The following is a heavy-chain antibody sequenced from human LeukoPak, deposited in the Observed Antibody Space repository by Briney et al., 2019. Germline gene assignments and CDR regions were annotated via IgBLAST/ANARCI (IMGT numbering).Heavy chain of an antibody. V-gene: IGHV3-11*03. CDR3: ARTNWGVWYFDL. CDR2: ISSSSSST. J-gene: IGHJ2*01. D-gene: IGHD7-27*01. CDR1: GFTFRDYY. Sequence: PGGSLRLSCAASGFTFRDYYMSWIRRAPRRGLEWVSYISSSSSSTNYADSVKGRFTISRDNAKNSLYLQMNSLRAEDTAVYYCARTNWGVWYFDLWGRGTLVTVSS.